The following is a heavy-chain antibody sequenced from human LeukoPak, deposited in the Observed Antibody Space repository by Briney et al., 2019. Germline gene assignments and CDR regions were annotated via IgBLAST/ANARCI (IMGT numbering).Heavy chain of an antibody. CDR3: ARVFDSGSQAYFYYMDV. D-gene: IGHD3-10*01. CDR1: GGSISGYY. CDR2: IYSSGST. Sequence: PSETLSLTCNVSGGSISGYYWSWIRQPPGKGLEWIGYIYSSGSTNYNPSLKSRVTMSEDTSKNQFSLKVSSVTAADTAVYYCARVFDSGSQAYFYYMDVWGKGTTVTIFS. J-gene: IGHJ6*03. V-gene: IGHV4-59*13.